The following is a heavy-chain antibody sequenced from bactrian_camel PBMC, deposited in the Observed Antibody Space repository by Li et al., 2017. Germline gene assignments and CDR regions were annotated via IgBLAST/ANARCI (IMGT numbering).Heavy chain of an antibody. Sequence: HVQLVESGGGSVQAGGSLRLSCAVSGVQTGRLCMGWFRQVPEKEREAVAIIDSDGTTTYQDSVKGRFNISQDKSKNAVYLQMNDLKPEDTAVYYCAADFIDGLGFGCSSRDYGYWGQGTQVTVS. J-gene: IGHJ6*01. V-gene: IGHV3S53*01. CDR2: IDSDGTT. CDR1: GVQTGRLC. CDR3: AADFIDGLGFGCSSRDYGY. D-gene: IGHD1*01.